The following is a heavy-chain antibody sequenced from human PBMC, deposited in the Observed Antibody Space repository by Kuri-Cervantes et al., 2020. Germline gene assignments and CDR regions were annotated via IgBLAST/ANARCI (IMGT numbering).Heavy chain of an antibody. CDR3: AREASSSWFDP. V-gene: IGHV3-7*01. Sequence: GGSLRLSCAASGFTFSNYAINWVRQAPGKGLEWVANIKQDGSEKYYVDSVKGRFTISRDNAKNSLYLQMNSLRAEDTAVYYCAREASSSWFDPWGQGTLVTVSS. CDR2: IKQDGSEK. J-gene: IGHJ5*02. CDR1: GFTFSNYA. D-gene: IGHD6-13*01.